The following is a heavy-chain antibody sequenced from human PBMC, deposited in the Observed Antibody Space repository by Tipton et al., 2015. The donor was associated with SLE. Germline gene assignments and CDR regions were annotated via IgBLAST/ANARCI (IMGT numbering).Heavy chain of an antibody. CDR3: ARVEERYFQH. CDR2: FFYSGAT. V-gene: IGHV4-59*08. J-gene: IGHJ1*01. Sequence: TLSLTCTVSGGSINNHYWSWIRQSPGKGLEYIGYFFYSGATYYNPSLKSRLTISLDTSNNQFSLKLSSVTAADTAMYYCARVEERYFQHWGQGTLVTVSS. D-gene: IGHD1-1*01. CDR1: GGSINNHY.